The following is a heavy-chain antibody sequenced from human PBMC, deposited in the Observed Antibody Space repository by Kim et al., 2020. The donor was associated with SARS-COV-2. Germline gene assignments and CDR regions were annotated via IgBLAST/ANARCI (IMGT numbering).Heavy chain of an antibody. J-gene: IGHJ4*02. V-gene: IGHV3-74*01. D-gene: IGHD6-13*01. CDR1: GFTFSSYW. Sequence: GGSLRLSCAASGFTFSSYWMHWVRQAPGKGLVWVSRINSDGSSTSYADSVKGRFTISRDNAKNTLYLQMNSLRAEDTAVYYCATYSSSWYASYFDYWGQGTLVTVSS. CDR2: INSDGSST. CDR3: ATYSSSWYASYFDY.